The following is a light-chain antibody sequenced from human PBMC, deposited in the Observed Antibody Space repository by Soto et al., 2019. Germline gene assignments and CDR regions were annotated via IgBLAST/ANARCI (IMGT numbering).Light chain of an antibody. CDR3: QQSYSSTPT. CDR2: AAS. J-gene: IGKJ1*01. CDR1: QSISNH. Sequence: DIQMTQSPSSLSASVEDRVIITCRASQSISNHLNWYQQKPGKAPKLLIFAASSLQSGVPSRFSGSRSGPDFTLTISSLKTEDFETYYCQQSYSSTPTFGHGTKVDIK. V-gene: IGKV1-39*01.